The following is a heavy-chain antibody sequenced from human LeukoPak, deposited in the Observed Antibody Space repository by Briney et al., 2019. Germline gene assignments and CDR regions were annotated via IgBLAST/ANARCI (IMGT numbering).Heavy chain of an antibody. CDR2: IYHSGST. CDR1: GGSISSGDYY. D-gene: IGHD1-26*01. CDR3: ARQYNGRYGY. Sequence: SETLSLTCTVSGGSISSGDYYWSWIRQPPGKGLEWIGYIYHSGSTYYNPSLKSRVTISVDTSNNQFSLKLSSVTAADTAVYYCARQYNGRYGYWGQGTLVTVSS. V-gene: IGHV4-30-4*01. J-gene: IGHJ4*02.